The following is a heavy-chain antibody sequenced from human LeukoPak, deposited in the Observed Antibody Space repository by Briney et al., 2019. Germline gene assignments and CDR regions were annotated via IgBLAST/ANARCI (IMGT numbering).Heavy chain of an antibody. Sequence: QPGGSLRLSCAASGFTFSSYEMNWVRQAPGKGLEWVSYISSSGSTIYYADSVKGRFTISRDNAKNSLYLQMNSLRAEDTAVYYCARDRGSSWFLFDYWGQGTLVTVSS. CDR3: ARDRGSSWFLFDY. CDR1: GFTFSSYE. V-gene: IGHV3-48*03. D-gene: IGHD6-13*01. CDR2: ISSSGSTI. J-gene: IGHJ4*02.